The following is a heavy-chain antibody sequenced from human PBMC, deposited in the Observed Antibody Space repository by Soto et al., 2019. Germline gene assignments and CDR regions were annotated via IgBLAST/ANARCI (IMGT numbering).Heavy chain of an antibody. J-gene: IGHJ3*02. V-gene: IGHV1-18*01. CDR2: ISAYNGNT. D-gene: IGHD2-21*02. CDR1: GYTFTSYG. Sequence: QVQLVQSGAEVKKPGASVKVSCKASGYTFTSYGISWVRQAPGQGLEWMGWISAYNGNTNYAQKLQGRVTMTTDTSTSTAYMELRSLRSDDTAVYYCAREELAYCGGDCYSDAFDIWGQGTMVTVSS. CDR3: AREELAYCGGDCYSDAFDI.